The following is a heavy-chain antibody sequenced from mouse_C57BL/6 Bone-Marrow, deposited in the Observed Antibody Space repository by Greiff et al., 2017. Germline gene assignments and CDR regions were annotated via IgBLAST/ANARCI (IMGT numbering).Heavy chain of an antibody. Sequence: EVQLVESGPGLVKPSQSLSLTCSVTGYSITSGYYWNWIRQFPGNKLEWMGYISYDGSNNYNPSLKNRISITRDTSKNQFFLKLNSVTTEDTATYYCARVDYDYDAGYAMDYWGQGTSVTVSS. CDR3: ARVDYDYDAGYAMDY. CDR2: ISYDGSN. D-gene: IGHD2-4*01. CDR1: GYSITSGYY. V-gene: IGHV3-6*01. J-gene: IGHJ4*01.